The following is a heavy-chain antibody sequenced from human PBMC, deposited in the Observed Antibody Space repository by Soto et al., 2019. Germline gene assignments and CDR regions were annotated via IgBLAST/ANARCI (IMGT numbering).Heavy chain of an antibody. CDR1: GGTFSSYA. D-gene: IGHD5-18*01. J-gene: IGHJ4*02. Sequence: GASVKVSCKASGGTFSSYAISWVRQAPGKGLEWMGGFDPEDGETIYAQKFQGRVTMTEDTSTDTAYMELSSLRSEDTAVYYCATDRHSYGFFDYWGQGTLVTVSS. CDR2: FDPEDGET. V-gene: IGHV1-24*01. CDR3: ATDRHSYGFFDY.